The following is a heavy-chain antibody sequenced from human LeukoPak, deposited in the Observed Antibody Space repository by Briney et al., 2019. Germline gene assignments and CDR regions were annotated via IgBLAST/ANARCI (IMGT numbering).Heavy chain of an antibody. D-gene: IGHD3-3*01. J-gene: IGHJ4*02. CDR3: ATRYPDYDFWSGYYTYFDY. CDR1: GGSFSGYY. Sequence: SETLSLTCAVYGGSFSGYYWSWIRQPPGKGLEWIGEINHSGSTNYNPSLKSRVTISVDMSKNQFSLKLSSVTAADTAVYYCATRYPDYDFWSGYYTYFDYWGQGTLVTVSS. V-gene: IGHV4-34*01. CDR2: INHSGST.